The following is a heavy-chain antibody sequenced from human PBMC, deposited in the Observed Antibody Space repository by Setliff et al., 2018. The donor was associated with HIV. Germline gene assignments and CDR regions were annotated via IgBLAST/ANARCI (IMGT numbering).Heavy chain of an antibody. J-gene: IGHJ5*02. CDR2: INTNTGNP. V-gene: IGHV7-4-1*02. Sequence: ASVKVSCKASGYTFTNYAINWVRQAPGQGLEWMGWINTNTGNPTYAQGFTGRLVFSLDTSVSTAYLQISSLKAEDTAMYYCTRGCNGGNCYHGSGWFDPWGQGTLVTVS. D-gene: IGHD2-15*01. CDR3: TRGCNGGNCYHGSGWFDP. CDR1: GYTFTNYA.